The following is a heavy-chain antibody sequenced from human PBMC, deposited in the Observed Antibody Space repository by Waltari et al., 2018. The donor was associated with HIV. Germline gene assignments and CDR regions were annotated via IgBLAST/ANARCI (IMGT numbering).Heavy chain of an antibody. Sequence: QVPLQQWGAGLLKPSETLSLTCAVYGEPCDGYYWSWIRQPPGKRLEWMGEINHRRNTNYNPSLKSRLTMSVDAYKNQFSLNLNSVTAADTGVYYCARRALWLRPVYYFDYWGQGALVTVSS. D-gene: IGHD5-12*01. CDR1: GEPCDGYY. V-gene: IGHV4-34*01. CDR3: ARRALWLRPVYYFDY. CDR2: INHRRNT. J-gene: IGHJ4*02.